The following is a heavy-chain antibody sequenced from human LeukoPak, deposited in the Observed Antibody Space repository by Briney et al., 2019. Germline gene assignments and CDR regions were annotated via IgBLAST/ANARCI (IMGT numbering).Heavy chain of an antibody. Sequence: GGSXRXXCAASGFTVSSNYMSWVRQAPGKGXEFISVIYTGGSTSYGDSVKVPFTISRDNSKNTLYLQMNSLRAADTALYYCARGVSGSLTWDYWGQGTLVTVSS. V-gene: IGHV3-53*01. CDR1: GFTVSSNY. D-gene: IGHD1-26*01. CDR2: IYTGGST. J-gene: IGHJ4*02. CDR3: ARGVSGSLTWDY.